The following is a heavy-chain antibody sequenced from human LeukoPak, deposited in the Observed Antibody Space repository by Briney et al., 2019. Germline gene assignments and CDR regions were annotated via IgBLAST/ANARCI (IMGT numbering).Heavy chain of an antibody. CDR2: IYYSGTT. V-gene: IGHV4-59*01. CDR1: GDSISSYY. D-gene: IGHD3-10*01. CDR3: VRGPYGSGISNWFDP. Sequence: SETLSLTCTVSGDSISSYYWSWIRQSPGKGLEWIGYIYYSGTTNYNPSLKSRVTISVDTSKNQFSLKLSSVTAADTAVYYCVRGPYGSGISNWFDPWGQGTLVIVSS. J-gene: IGHJ5*02.